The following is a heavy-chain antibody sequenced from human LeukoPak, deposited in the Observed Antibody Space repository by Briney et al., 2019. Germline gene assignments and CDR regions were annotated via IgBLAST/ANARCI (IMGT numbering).Heavy chain of an antibody. Sequence: GWPLRRFCAASGFTFRRYTLNWVRQAPGDGLEWVSSISSSSSYIYYADSVKGRFTISRDNAKNSLYLQMNSLRAEDTAVYYCARPPRGGDAFDIWGQGTMVTVSS. D-gene: IGHD6-25*01. CDR2: ISSSSSYI. CDR1: GFTFRRYT. J-gene: IGHJ3*02. CDR3: ARPPRGGDAFDI. V-gene: IGHV3-21*01.